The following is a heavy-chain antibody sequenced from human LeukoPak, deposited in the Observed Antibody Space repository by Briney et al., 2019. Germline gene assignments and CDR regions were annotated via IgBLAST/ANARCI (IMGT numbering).Heavy chain of an antibody. CDR2: ISSSSSYI. V-gene: IGHV3-21*01. D-gene: IGHD3-22*01. J-gene: IGHJ5*02. CDR1: GFTFSSYA. Sequence: PGGSLRLSCAASGFTFSSYAMHWVRQAPGKGLEWVSSISSSSSYIYYADSVKGRFTISRDNAKNSLYLQMNSLRAEDTAVYYCARNYYDSSGPSWFDPWGQGTLVTVSS. CDR3: ARNYYDSSGPSWFDP.